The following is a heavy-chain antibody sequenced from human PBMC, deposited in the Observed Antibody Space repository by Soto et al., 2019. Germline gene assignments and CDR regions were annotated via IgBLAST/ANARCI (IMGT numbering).Heavy chain of an antibody. J-gene: IGHJ4*02. CDR2: ISAGGDRT. CDR1: GFTFSHYP. V-gene: IGHV3-23*01. Sequence: GGSLRLSCATSGFTFSHYPMNWVRQAPGKGLEWVSGISAGGDRTYYADSVEGRFTIFRDNTKNSVSLQMNSLRVEDTAVYYCARRVWGQGTLFTVSS. CDR3: ARRV.